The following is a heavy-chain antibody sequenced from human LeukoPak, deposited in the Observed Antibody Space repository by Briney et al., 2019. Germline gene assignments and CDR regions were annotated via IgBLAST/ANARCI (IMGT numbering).Heavy chain of an antibody. D-gene: IGHD3-22*01. V-gene: IGHV3-23*01. CDR1: GFTFSSYA. J-gene: IGHJ4*02. CDR2: ISGSGGST. Sequence: GGSLRLSCAASGFTFSSYAMSWVRQAPGKGLEWVSAISGSGGSTYYADSMKGRFTISRDNSKNTLYLQMNSLRAEDTAVYYCAKPHDSSGYYPPHFDYWGQGTLVTVSS. CDR3: AKPHDSSGYYPPHFDY.